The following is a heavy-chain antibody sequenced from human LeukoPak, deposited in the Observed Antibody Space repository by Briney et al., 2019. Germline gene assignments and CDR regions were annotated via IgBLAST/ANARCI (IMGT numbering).Heavy chain of an antibody. CDR2: NNPNSGCT. D-gene: IGHD6-25*01. CDR3: GRGSAVDSLHV. J-gene: IGHJ6*02. CDR1: GYTFSDYY. V-gene: IGHV1-2*02. Sequence: ASVKVSFKGSGYTFSDYYMQLVRQAPGQGPEGMGWNNPNSGCTIYAQQFEGRVTITRDPSISPAFMELSRLRRDDPAVYYLGRGSAVDSLHVWGQGTTVTVSS.